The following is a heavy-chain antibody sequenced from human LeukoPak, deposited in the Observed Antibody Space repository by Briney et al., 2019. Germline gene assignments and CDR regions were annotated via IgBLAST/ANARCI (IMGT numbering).Heavy chain of an antibody. D-gene: IGHD3-3*01. CDR2: MNPNSGNT. Sequence: GASVKVSCKASGYTFTSYDINWVRQATGQGLEWMGWMNPNSGNTAYAQKFQGRVTITRNTSISTAYMELRSLTSDDTAVYYCARTFYDFWSGFSNYDSFHIWGQGTLVTVSS. V-gene: IGHV1-8*03. CDR3: ARTFYDFWSGFSNYDSFHI. J-gene: IGHJ3*02. CDR1: GYTFTSYD.